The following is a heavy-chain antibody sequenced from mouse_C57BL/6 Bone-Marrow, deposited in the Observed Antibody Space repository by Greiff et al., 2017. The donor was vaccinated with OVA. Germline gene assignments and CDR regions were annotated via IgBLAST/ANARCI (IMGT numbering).Heavy chain of an antibody. CDR2: IWSGGST. J-gene: IGHJ2*01. Sequence: QVQLQQSGPGLVQPSQSLSITCTVSGFSLTSYGVHWVRQSPGKGLEWLGVIWSGGSTDYNAAFISRLSISKDNSKSQVFFKMNSLQADDTAIYYCARNSRDYYGSRGGYFDYWGQGTTLTVSS. CDR1: GFSLTSYG. CDR3: ARNSRDYYGSRGGYFDY. D-gene: IGHD1-1*01. V-gene: IGHV2-2*01.